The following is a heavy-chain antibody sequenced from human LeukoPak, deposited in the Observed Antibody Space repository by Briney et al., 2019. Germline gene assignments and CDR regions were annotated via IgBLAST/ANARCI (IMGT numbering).Heavy chain of an antibody. D-gene: IGHD4-17*01. V-gene: IGHV5-51*01. CDR2: IYPGDSDT. CDR1: GYMFTKYW. J-gene: IGHJ3*02. Sequence: GGSLKISCQGSGYMFTKYWIGWVRQMPGKGLEWMGIIYPGDSDTRYSPSFQGQVTISADKSISTAYLQWSSLKASDTAMYYCARHLSVTSRHDAFDIWGQGTMVTVSS. CDR3: ARHLSVTSRHDAFDI.